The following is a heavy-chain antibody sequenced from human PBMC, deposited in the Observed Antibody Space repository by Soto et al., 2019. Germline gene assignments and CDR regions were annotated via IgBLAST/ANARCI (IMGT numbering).Heavy chain of an antibody. Sequence: QLQLQESGPGLVKPSETLSLTCTVSGGSISSSSYYWGWIRQPPGKGLEWIGSIYYSGSTYYNPSLKSRVTISVDTSKNQFSLKLSSVTAAYTAVYYCARLFSDILTGFDAFDIWGQGTMVTVSS. CDR1: GGSISSSSYY. D-gene: IGHD3-9*01. J-gene: IGHJ3*02. CDR3: ARLFSDILTGFDAFDI. CDR2: IYYSGST. V-gene: IGHV4-39*01.